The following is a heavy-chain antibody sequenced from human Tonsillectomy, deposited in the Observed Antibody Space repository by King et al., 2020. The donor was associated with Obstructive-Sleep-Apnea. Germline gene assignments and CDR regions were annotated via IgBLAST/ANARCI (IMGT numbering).Heavy chain of an antibody. CDR2: IFSNDEK. V-gene: IGHV2-26*01. D-gene: IGHD2-15*01. Sequence: VTLKESGPVLVKPTETLTLTCTVSGFSLSNARMGVSWIRQPPGKALEWLAHIFSNDEKSYSTSLKSRLTISKDTSKSQVVLTMTNMDPVDTATYYIAREGSYCSGGSCYSYYYYGMDVWGQGTTVTVSS. J-gene: IGHJ6*02. CDR3: AREGSYCSGGSCYSYYYYGMDV. CDR1: GFSLSNARMG.